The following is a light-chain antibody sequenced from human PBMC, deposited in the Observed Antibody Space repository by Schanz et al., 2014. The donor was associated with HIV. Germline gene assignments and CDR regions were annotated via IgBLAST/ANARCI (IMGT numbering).Light chain of an antibody. J-gene: IGKJ1*01. CDR1: QSVRNRY. CDR2: GAS. CDR3: QQYGSSPRT. V-gene: IGKV3-20*01. Sequence: EIVLTQSPGTLSLSPGERATLSCRASQSVRNRYLAWYKQNDGQAPRLLIYGASNRATGIPDRFSGSGSGTDFTLTISRLEPEDFAVYYCQQYGSSPRTFGQGTKVEIK.